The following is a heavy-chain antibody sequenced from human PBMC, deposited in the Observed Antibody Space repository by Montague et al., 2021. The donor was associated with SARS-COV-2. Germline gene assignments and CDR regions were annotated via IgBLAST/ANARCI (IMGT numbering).Heavy chain of an antibody. Sequence: SETLSLTCSVSGGSISSYYWSWIRRSPGKGLEWIGYIFHSGTTDXNPSLKSRVTISVDMSKNQFSLQLNSVTAADSAVYYCARTEYNWNDWFDPWGQGTLVTVSS. CDR3: ARTEYNWNDWFDP. V-gene: IGHV4-59*13. CDR2: IFHSGTT. J-gene: IGHJ5*02. D-gene: IGHD1-20*01. CDR1: GGSISSYY.